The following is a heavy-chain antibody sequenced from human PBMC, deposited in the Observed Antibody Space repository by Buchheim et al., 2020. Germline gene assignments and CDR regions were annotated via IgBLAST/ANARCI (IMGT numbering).Heavy chain of an antibody. CDR3: ASRWGYCSSTSCSFDI. D-gene: IGHD2-2*01. CDR1: GFTFSSYN. V-gene: IGHV3-48*01. CDR2: ISSSSSTI. Sequence: EVQLVESGGGLVQPGGSLRLSCAASGFTFSSYNMNWVRQAPGKGLEWVSYISSSSSTIYYADSVKGRFTISRDNAKNSLYLQMNSLRAEDTAVYYCASRWGYCSSTSCSFDIWGQGT. J-gene: IGHJ3*02.